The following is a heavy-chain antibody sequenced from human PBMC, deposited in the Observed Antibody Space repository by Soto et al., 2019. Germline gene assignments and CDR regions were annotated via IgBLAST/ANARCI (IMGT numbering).Heavy chain of an antibody. Sequence: SVKVSCKASGGTFSSYAISWVRQAPGQGLEWMGGIIPIFGTANYAQKFQGRVTITADESTSTACMELSSLRSEDTAVYYCRIAAAGTFGGVDYWGQGTLVTVSS. D-gene: IGHD6-13*01. CDR1: GGTFSSYA. CDR2: IIPIFGTA. CDR3: RIAAAGTFGGVDY. V-gene: IGHV1-69*13. J-gene: IGHJ4*02.